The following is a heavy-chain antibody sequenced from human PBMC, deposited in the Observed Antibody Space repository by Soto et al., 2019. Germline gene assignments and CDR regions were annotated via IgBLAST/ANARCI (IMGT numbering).Heavy chain of an antibody. J-gene: IGHJ4*02. CDR3: ARVDCGGGSCYSGY. CDR1: GYSFTIYG. Sequence: ASVKVSCKASGYSFTIYGISWVRQAPGQGLEWMGWISAYNGNTNYAQKLQGRVTMTTDTSTSTAYMELRSLRSDDTAVYYCARVDCGGGSCYSGYWSQGTLVTVSS. V-gene: IGHV1-18*01. CDR2: ISAYNGNT. D-gene: IGHD2-15*01.